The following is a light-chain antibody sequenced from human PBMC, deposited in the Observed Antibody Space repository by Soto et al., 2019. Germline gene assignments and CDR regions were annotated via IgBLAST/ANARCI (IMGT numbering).Light chain of an antibody. CDR1: QNVWTY. CDR3: QQTFYIPRT. J-gene: IGKJ2*01. CDR2: GAS. Sequence: DIQMTQSPPSLSASVLDRVTITCRSSQNVWTYLNWYQQKPGKAPRLLLYGASDLEDGVPARFSGSGSGTDFTLTISSLQPEDYATYYCQQTFYIPRTFGQGTKVDI. V-gene: IGKV1-39*01.